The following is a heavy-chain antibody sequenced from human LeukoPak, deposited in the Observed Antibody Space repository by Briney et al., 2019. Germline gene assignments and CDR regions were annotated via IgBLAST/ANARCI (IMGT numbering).Heavy chain of an antibody. D-gene: IGHD6-13*01. CDR2: ISSSGSTI. V-gene: IGHV3-48*03. CDR1: GFTFSSYE. Sequence: GGSLRLSCAASGFTFSSYEMNWVRQAPGKGLEWVSYISSSGSTIYYADSVKGRFTISRDNSKNTMYLQVNSLRAEDTAIYYCAKNAGGYSSSWRFDFWGQGTLVTVSS. CDR3: AKNAGGYSSSWRFDF. J-gene: IGHJ4*02.